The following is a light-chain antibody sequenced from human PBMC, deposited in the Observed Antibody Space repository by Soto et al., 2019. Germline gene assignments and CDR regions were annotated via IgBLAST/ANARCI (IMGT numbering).Light chain of an antibody. CDR3: QQYGSSGT. CDR2: GAS. J-gene: IGKJ1*01. Sequence: EIVLTQSPGTLSLSPGERATLSCRASQSVSNNYLAWYQQKPGQAPRLLIYGASNRATGIPDRFSGSGSGTDFTLTISRLEPEDFAVYYCQQYGSSGTFGQGTKADI. CDR1: QSVSNNY. V-gene: IGKV3-20*01.